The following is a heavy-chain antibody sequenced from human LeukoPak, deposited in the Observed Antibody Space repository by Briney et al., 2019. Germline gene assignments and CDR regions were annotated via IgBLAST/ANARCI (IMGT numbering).Heavy chain of an antibody. Sequence: ASVKVSCKASGYTFTSYYMHWVRQAPGQGLEWMGWMNPNSGNTGYAQKFQGRVTMTRNTSISTAYMELSSLRSEDTAVYYCARVQVAFDIWGQGTMVTVSS. V-gene: IGHV1-8*02. CDR2: MNPNSGNT. CDR1: GYTFTSYY. CDR3: ARVQVAFDI. J-gene: IGHJ3*02.